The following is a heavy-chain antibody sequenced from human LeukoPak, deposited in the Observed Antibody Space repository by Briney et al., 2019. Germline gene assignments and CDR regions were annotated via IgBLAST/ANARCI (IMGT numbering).Heavy chain of an antibody. CDR3: AREVTIFEFGSYYYMDV. Sequence: SETLSLTCTVSGGSISSYYWSWIRQPPGKGLEWIWYIYYSGSTNYNPSLKSRVTISVDTSKNQFSLKLSSVTAADTAVYYCAREVTIFEFGSYYYMDVWGKGTTVTVSS. V-gene: IGHV4-59*12. CDR1: GGSISSYY. CDR2: IYYSGST. D-gene: IGHD3-3*01. J-gene: IGHJ6*03.